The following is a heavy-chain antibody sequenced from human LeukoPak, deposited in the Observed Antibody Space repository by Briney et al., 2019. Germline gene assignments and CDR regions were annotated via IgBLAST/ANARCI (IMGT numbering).Heavy chain of an antibody. CDR1: GFTFSTYW. V-gene: IGHV3-74*01. D-gene: IGHD5-18*01. J-gene: IGHJ5*02. CDR3: ARGAEGHNYGEFDR. Sequence: GGSLRLSCAASGFTFSTYWMHWVRQAPGRGLVWVSRIKFDGSSTTYADSEKGRFTISRDNAKNTLYLQMNSLRAEDTAVYYCARGAEGHNYGEFDRWGQGTLVTVSS. CDR2: IKFDGSST.